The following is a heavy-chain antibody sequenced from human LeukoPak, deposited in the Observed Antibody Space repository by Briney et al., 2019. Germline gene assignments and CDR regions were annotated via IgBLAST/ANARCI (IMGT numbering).Heavy chain of an antibody. CDR1: GFTFSSYA. J-gene: IGHJ6*02. V-gene: IGHV3-23*01. Sequence: GGSLRLSCAASGFTFSSYAMSWVRQAPGKGLEWVSAISGSGGSTYYADSVKGRFTISRDNSKNTLYLQMNSLRAEDTAVYYCAKDPTDYYYYYGMDVWGQGTLVTVSS. CDR3: AKDPTDYYYYYGMDV. CDR2: ISGSGGST.